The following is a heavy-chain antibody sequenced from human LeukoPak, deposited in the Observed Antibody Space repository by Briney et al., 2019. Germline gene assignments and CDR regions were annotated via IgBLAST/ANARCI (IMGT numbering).Heavy chain of an antibody. D-gene: IGHD2-21*02. J-gene: IGHJ4*02. CDR2: IYPSDSDT. CDR3: AVAYCGGDCYQTFDY. CDR1: GYSFTSYW. Sequence: GESLKISCKGSGYSFTSYWIGWVRQMPGKGLEWMGIIYPSDSDTRYSPSFQGQVTISADKSISTAYLQWSSLKASDTAMYYCAVAYCGGDCYQTFDYWGQGTLVTVSS. V-gene: IGHV5-51*01.